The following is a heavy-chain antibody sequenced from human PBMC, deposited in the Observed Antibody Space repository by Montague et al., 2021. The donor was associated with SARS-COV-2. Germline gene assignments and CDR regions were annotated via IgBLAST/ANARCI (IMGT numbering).Heavy chain of an antibody. CDR3: AREKRHYCSSTNCYDNYYSYYGMDV. CDR1: GGSISSGGYY. J-gene: IGHJ6*02. D-gene: IGHD2-2*01. V-gene: IGHV4-31*03. Sequence: TLSLTCTVSGGSISSGGYYWSWIRQPPGKGLEWIGYIYYSGSTXYNPSLKSRVTISVDTSKNQFSLKLSSVTAADTAVYYCAREKRHYCSSTNCYDNYYSYYGMDVWGQGTPVTVSS. CDR2: IYYSGST.